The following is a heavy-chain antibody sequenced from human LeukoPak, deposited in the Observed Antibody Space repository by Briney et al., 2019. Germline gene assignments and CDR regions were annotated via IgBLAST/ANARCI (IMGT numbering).Heavy chain of an antibody. CDR2: LFYSGST. D-gene: IGHD7-27*01. CDR3: ARDKLGTIH. CDR1: GGSISSSSYY. V-gene: IGHV4-39*02. Sequence: SETLSLTCTVSGGSISSSSYYWGWIRQPPGKGLEWIVSLFYSGSTYYDPSLKSRVTISVDTSKNQFSLKLSSVTAADTAVYYCARDKLGTIHWGQGTLVTVSS. J-gene: IGHJ4*02.